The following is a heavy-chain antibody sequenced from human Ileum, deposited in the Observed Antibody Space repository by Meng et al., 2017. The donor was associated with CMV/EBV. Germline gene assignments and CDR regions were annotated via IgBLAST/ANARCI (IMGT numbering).Heavy chain of an antibody. Sequence: ASVKVSCKASGYMFMDYFIHWVRQAPGQGLEWMGIIHPRHNSTIYAQKFQGRLTVTMDTSTSTVYMDLSDLRSDDTAVYYCAKDLDSSSSPFDYWGQGTLVTVSS. J-gene: IGHJ4*02. CDR3: AKDLDSSSSPFDY. CDR1: GYMFMDYF. D-gene: IGHD6-6*01. CDR2: IHPRHNST. V-gene: IGHV1-46*01.